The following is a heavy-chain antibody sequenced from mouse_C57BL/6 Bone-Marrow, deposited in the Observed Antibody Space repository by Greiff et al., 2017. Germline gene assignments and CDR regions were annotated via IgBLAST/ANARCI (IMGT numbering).Heavy chain of an antibody. D-gene: IGHD1-1*01. Sequence: QVQLQQSGAELARPGASVKLSCKASGYTFTSYGISWVKQRTGQGLEWIGEIYPRSGNTYYNEKFKGKATLTADKSSSTAYMELRSLTSEDSAVYFCARWVTTVVAPCGDWGQGTTLTVSS. CDR1: GYTFTSYG. V-gene: IGHV1-81*01. CDR3: ARWVTTVVAPCGD. J-gene: IGHJ2*01. CDR2: IYPRSGNT.